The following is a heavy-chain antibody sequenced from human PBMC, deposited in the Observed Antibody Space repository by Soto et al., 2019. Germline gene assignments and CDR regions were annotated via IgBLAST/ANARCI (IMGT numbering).Heavy chain of an antibody. CDR1: GYTFPSHD. CDR2: MNPNSGNT. D-gene: IGHD3-10*01. J-gene: IGHJ6*02. CDR3: AREITMVRGVIINYYYYGMDV. Sequence: ASVKVSCKASGYTFPSHDINWVRQATGQGLEWMGWMNPNSGNTGEAQKFQVRVTMTRDTSRSAAYMELSRLRSEDTAVYYGAREITMVRGVIINYYYYGMDVWGQGTTGTVSS. V-gene: IGHV1-8*01.